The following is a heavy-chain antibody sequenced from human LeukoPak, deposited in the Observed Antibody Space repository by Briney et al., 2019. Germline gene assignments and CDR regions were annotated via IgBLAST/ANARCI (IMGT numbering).Heavy chain of an antibody. CDR1: GFTFSSYA. Sequence: PGGSLRLSCAASGFTFSSYAMSWVRQAPGKGLEWVSAISGSGGSTYYADSVKGRFTISRDNSKNTLYLQMNSLRAEDTAVYYCAKDGPGYSGSYYYFDYWGQGTLVTVSS. J-gene: IGHJ4*02. V-gene: IGHV3-23*01. CDR2: ISGSGGST. D-gene: IGHD1-26*01. CDR3: AKDGPGYSGSYYYFDY.